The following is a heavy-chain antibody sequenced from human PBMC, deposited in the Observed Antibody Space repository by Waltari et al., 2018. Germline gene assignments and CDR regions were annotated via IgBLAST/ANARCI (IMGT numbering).Heavy chain of an antibody. CDR1: GFSFSRYA. V-gene: IGHV3-30*01. CDR2: ISFDGSIT. D-gene: IGHD2-21*01. J-gene: IGHJ1*01. CDR3: AKAEYSNWRKIKEYFQH. Sequence: QVQLVESGGGVVQPGRSLRLSCEASGFSFSRYAMHWVRQAPGKGLEWVTVISFDGSITFYADSVKGRFTVSRDNSKNTLFLEMNSLRPEDTAVYYCAKAEYSNWRKIKEYFQHWGQGTLVTVSS.